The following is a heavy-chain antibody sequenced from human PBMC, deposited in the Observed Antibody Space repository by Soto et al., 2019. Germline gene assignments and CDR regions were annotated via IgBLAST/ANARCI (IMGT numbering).Heavy chain of an antibody. CDR2: VNPNSGNT. CDR3: ARVMRDSYGYLMVDY. Sequence: GASVKVSCKASGYTFTSYDINWVRQATGQGLEWMGWVNPNSGNTGYAQKFQGRVTMTRNTSISTAYMELSSLRSEDTAVYYCARVMRDSYGYLMVDYWGQGTLVTVSS. CDR1: GYTFTSYD. V-gene: IGHV1-8*01. D-gene: IGHD5-18*01. J-gene: IGHJ4*02.